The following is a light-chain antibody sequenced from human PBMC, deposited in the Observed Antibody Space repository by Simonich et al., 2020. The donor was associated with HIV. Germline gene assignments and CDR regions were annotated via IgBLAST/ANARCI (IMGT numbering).Light chain of an antibody. CDR3: QQYNNWPPWT. J-gene: IGKJ1*01. Sequence: EIGMTQSPANLSVSPGERATLSCRASQSVSSNLAWYPQKPGPAPRLLIYGASTRATGIPARFSGSGSGTEFTLTISSMQSEDFAVYYCQQYNNWPPWTFGQGTKVEIK. CDR2: GAS. CDR1: QSVSSN. V-gene: IGKV3-15*01.